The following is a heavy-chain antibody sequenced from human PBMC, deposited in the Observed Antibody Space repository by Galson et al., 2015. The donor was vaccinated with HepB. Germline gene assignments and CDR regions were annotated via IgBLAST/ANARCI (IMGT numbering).Heavy chain of an antibody. CDR1: GFTFSTYT. V-gene: IGHV3-30-3*01. CDR3: ARDATCYYDSSGYPEYFQH. D-gene: IGHD3-22*01. Sequence: SLRLSCAASGFTFSTYTMHWVRQAPGKGLEWMALISYDGSNNRYADSESVKGRVTIYRDNSKNTLYLQMNSLRDEDTAVYYCARDATCYYDSSGYPEYFQHWGQGTLVTVSS. J-gene: IGHJ1*01. CDR2: ISYDGSNN.